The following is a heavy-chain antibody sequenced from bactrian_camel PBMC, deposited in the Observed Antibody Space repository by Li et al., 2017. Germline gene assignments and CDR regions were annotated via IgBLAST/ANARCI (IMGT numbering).Heavy chain of an antibody. Sequence: HVQLVESGGGSVQAGGSLTLSCGASGAATTSILCMAWFRQAPGQEREGVATIRSDDVIDYADSVKGRFTISFDGAKNTLYLQMNSLKAEDTAMYYCAAAPFPGGLEPERYSLWGQGTQVTVS. CDR2: IRSDDVI. V-gene: IGHV3S57*01. CDR3: AAAPFPGGLEPERYSL. J-gene: IGHJ4*01. D-gene: IGHD4*01. CDR1: GAATTSILC.